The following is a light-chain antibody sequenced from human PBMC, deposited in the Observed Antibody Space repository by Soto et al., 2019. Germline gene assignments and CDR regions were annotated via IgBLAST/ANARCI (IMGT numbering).Light chain of an antibody. Sequence: QSALTQPPSASGSPGQAVTLSCPETSSNIGVYNYVSWDQQHPGKAPILIIYAVNKRPSGVPDRFPGSKSGNTAPLTFSGLQADDEADYYCSSYAGSNNVIFGGGTKLPVL. CDR1: SSNIGVYNY. V-gene: IGLV2-8*01. CDR2: AVN. CDR3: SSYAGSNNVI. J-gene: IGLJ2*01.